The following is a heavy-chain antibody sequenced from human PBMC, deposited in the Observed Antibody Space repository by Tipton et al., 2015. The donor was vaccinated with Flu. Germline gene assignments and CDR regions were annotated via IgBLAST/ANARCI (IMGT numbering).Heavy chain of an antibody. V-gene: IGHV4-59*01. D-gene: IGHD3-3*01. Sequence: TLSLTCTVSGGSISSYYWSWIRQPPGKGLEWIGYIYYSGSTNYNPSLKSRVTISVDTSKNQFSLKLSSVTAADTAVYYCARGAEGDDFWSGYYTGYYYMDVWGKGTTVTVSS. CDR2: IYYSGST. CDR1: GGSISSYY. J-gene: IGHJ6*03. CDR3: ARGAEGDDFWSGYYTGYYYMDV.